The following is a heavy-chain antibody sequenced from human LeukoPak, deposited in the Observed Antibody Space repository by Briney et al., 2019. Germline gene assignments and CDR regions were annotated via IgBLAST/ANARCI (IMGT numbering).Heavy chain of an antibody. J-gene: IGHJ3*02. CDR3: ARDSSLAFDI. CDR2: IHHSGST. CDR1: GGSFSGNY. Sequence: SETLSLTCAVYGGSFSGNYWSWIRQPPGRGLEWLGEIHHSGSTIYNLSLKSRVTISVDTSKNQFSLKLSSVTAADTAVYYCARDSSLAFDIWGQGTMVTVSS. V-gene: IGHV4-34*01.